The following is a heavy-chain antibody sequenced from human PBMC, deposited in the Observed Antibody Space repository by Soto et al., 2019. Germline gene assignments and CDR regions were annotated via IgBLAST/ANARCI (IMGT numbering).Heavy chain of an antibody. Sequence: ASVKVSCMASGYTFTSYGISWVRQAPGQGLEWMGWISAYNGNTNYAQKLQGRVTMTTDTSTSTAYMELRSLRSDDTAVYYCARTHLVVITTADVYYWGQGTLVTVSS. CDR3: ARTHLVVITTADVYY. J-gene: IGHJ4*02. D-gene: IGHD3-22*01. CDR1: GYTFTSYG. V-gene: IGHV1-18*01. CDR2: ISAYNGNT.